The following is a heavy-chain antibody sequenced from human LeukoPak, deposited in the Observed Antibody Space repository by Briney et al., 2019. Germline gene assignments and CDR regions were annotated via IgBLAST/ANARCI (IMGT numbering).Heavy chain of an antibody. J-gene: IGHJ3*02. CDR3: ARWDAYCSGGTCYFGDFAFDI. Sequence: QPGGSLRLSCAASGFTFSSCSMNWVRQAPGKGLEWVASMKGDGSVKHFLDSVEGRFTISRDNAKNSLYLQMNSLRAEDTAVYYCARWDAYCSGGTCYFGDFAFDIWGQGTMVTVSS. D-gene: IGHD2-15*01. V-gene: IGHV3-7*01. CDR1: GFTFSSCS. CDR2: MKGDGSVK.